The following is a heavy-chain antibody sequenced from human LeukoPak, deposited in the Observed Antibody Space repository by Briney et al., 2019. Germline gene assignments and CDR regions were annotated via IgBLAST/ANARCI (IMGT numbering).Heavy chain of an antibody. J-gene: IGHJ4*02. CDR3: AKDDSCIKDVCHGAFDY. D-gene: IGHD2-8*01. CDR2: ISGSGGST. Sequence: GGSLRLSCAASGFIFSSLAMIWLRQAPGKGLEWVSTISGSGGSTYYADSVKGRFTISRDNSKNTVYLQMNSLRAEDTAVYYCAKDDSCIKDVCHGAFDYWGQGTLVTVSS. V-gene: IGHV3-23*01. CDR1: GFIFSSLA.